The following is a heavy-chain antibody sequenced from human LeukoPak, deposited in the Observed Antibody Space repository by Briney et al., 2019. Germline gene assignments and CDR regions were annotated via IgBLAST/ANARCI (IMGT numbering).Heavy chain of an antibody. CDR1: GFTFSDYY. CDR3: ARVHAHRTSYSSSWYSDSEFDY. J-gene: IGHJ4*02. D-gene: IGHD6-13*01. Sequence: GGSLRLSCAASGFTFSDYYMSWIRQAPGKGLEWVSYISSSGISIYYADSVKGRITVSRDNAKNSLYLHMNSLRAEDTAVYYCARVHAHRTSYSSSWYSDSEFDYWGQGTLVTVSS. V-gene: IGHV3-11*01. CDR2: ISSSGISI.